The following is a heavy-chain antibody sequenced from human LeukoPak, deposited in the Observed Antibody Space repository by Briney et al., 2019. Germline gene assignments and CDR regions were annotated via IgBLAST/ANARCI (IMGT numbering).Heavy chain of an antibody. D-gene: IGHD3-22*01. CDR1: GGSFSGYY. V-gene: IGHV4-34*01. Sequence: SETLSLTCAVYGGSFSGYYWSWIRQPPGKGLEWIGEINHSGSTNYNPSLKSRVTISVDTSKNQFSLKLSSVTAADTAVYYCARSAYYYDSSGPYRYFDYWGQETLVTVSS. CDR2: INHSGST. CDR3: ARSAYYYDSSGPYRYFDY. J-gene: IGHJ4*02.